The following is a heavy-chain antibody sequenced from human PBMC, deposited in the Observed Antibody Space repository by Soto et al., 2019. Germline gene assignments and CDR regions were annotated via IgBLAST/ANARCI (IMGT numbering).Heavy chain of an antibody. D-gene: IGHD5-12*01. CDR3: ARDRAYGDAFDI. V-gene: IGHV3-30-3*01. CDR2: ISYDGSNK. CDR1: GLTFSSYA. J-gene: IGHJ3*02. Sequence: GGSLRLSCAASGLTFSSYAMHWVRQALGKGLEWVAVISYDGSNKYYADSVKGRFTISRDNSKNTLYLQMNSLRAEDTAVYYCARDRAYGDAFDIWGQGTMVTVSS.